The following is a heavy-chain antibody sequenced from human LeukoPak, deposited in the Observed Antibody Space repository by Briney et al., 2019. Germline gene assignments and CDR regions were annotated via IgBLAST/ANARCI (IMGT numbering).Heavy chain of an antibody. CDR1: GFTFSNYA. CDR2: ITNTGATT. Sequence: PGGSLRLSCAASGFTFSNYAMTWVRQAPGKGLEWVSSITNTGATTYYADSVKGRFTISRDNSKTTLYFLMNSLRVEDTAIYYCAKDRAGYSYGTFEAWGQGALVIVSS. CDR3: AKDRAGYSYGTFEA. V-gene: IGHV3-23*01. J-gene: IGHJ4*02. D-gene: IGHD5-18*01.